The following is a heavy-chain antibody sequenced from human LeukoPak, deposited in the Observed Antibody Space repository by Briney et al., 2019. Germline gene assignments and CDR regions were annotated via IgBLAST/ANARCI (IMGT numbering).Heavy chain of an antibody. CDR2: ISGSGAST. CDR3: AKDVGKWESLHFFDY. J-gene: IGHJ4*02. Sequence: PGKSLRLSCAASGFSFSSYDMHWVRQAPGKGLEWISGISGSGASTYYADSVKGRFTISRDDSRNTLYLQMNSLRGDDTAVYYCAKDVGKWESLHFFDYWGQGTLVTVSS. V-gene: IGHV3-23*01. D-gene: IGHD1-26*01. CDR1: GFSFSSYD.